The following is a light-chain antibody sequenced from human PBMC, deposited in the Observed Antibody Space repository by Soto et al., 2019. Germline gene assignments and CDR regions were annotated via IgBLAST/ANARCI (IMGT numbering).Light chain of an antibody. CDR1: QSISRS. J-gene: IGKJ3*01. CDR3: QQYQSYFLT. Sequence: DIQMTQSPSTLSASVGDRVTITCRASQSISRSLAWYQQKSGKATKLLIYDASSLESGVPSRFSGNGFGTEFTLSISGLQPDDFASYYCQQYQSYFLTFGPGTTVDMK. V-gene: IGKV1-5*01. CDR2: DAS.